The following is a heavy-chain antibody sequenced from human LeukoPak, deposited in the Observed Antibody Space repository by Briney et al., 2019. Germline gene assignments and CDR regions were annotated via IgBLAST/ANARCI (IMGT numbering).Heavy chain of an antibody. CDR2: INPNSGGT. J-gene: IGHJ1*01. V-gene: IGHV1-2*02. Sequence: ASVKVSCKASGYTFTGYYMHWVRQAPGQGLEWMGWINPNSGGTNYAQKFQGRVTMTRDTSISTAYMELSRLRSDDTAVYYCARSKTTVTTLNDWGQGTLVTVSS. D-gene: IGHD4-11*01. CDR1: GYTFTGYY. CDR3: ARSKTTVTTLND.